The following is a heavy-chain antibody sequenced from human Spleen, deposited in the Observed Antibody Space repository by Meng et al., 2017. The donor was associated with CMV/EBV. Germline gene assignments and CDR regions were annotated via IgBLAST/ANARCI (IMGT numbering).Heavy chain of an antibody. CDR2: ISFDGSSQ. Sequence: GMHWVRQAPGKGLEWVAVISFDGSSQYYADSVKGRVTISRDKSKNTMHLEMNSLRPEDTAVYYCARADEAANTWVPGVDTTPLGFWGQGTLVTVSS. CDR3: ARADEAANTWVPGVDTTPLGF. J-gene: IGHJ4*02. D-gene: IGHD6-13*01. V-gene: IGHV3-30*03. CDR1: G.